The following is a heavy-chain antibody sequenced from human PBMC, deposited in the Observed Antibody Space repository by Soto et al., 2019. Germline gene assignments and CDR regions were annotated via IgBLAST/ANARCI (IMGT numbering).Heavy chain of an antibody. CDR2: IIPIFRTT. CDR1: GGTFNTFL. J-gene: IGHJ6*02. CDR3: AGGDSRGYDMAV. V-gene: IGHV1-69*12. Sequence: QVQLVQSGAEVKEPGSSVQVSCKTSGGTFNTFLTSWVRQAPGQGLEWMGGIIPIFRTTIYTEKFEGRLTITAEDSTATAYMALSSLKSEDTAVYFFAGGDSRGYDMAVWGQGTTVTVSS. D-gene: IGHD3-10*01.